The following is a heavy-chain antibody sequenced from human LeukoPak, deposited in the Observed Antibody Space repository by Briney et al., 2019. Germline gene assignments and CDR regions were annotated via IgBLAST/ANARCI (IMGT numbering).Heavy chain of an antibody. D-gene: IGHD2-21*01. J-gene: IGHJ4*02. V-gene: IGHV3-30*03. CDR3: AGGRVIAAAGDGFDS. CDR1: AFTFSSYG. CDR2: ISYGGSNK. Sequence: QSGGSLTLSCAASAFTFSSYGMHWVRQAPGRGLEWVAVISYGGSNKYYADSVKGRFTIPRDKAKNALFVQINGLRDADTSLYFCAGGRVIAAAGDGFDSWGQGTLVSVSS.